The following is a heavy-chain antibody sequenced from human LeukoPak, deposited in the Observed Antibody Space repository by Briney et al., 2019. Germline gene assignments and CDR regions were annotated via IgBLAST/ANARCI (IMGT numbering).Heavy chain of an antibody. CDR1: GFTFSSYA. D-gene: IGHD3-10*01. J-gene: IGHJ1*01. CDR3: ARGLLWFGESQFQH. Sequence: PGGSLRLSCAASGFTFSSYAMHWVRQAPGKGLEWVAVISYDGSNKYYADSVKGRFTISRDNSKNTLYLQMNSLRAEDTAVYYCARGLLWFGESQFQHWGQGTLVTVSS. V-gene: IGHV3-30-3*01. CDR2: ISYDGSNK.